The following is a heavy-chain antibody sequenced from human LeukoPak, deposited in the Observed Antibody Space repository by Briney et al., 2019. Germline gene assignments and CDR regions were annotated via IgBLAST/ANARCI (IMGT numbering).Heavy chain of an antibody. V-gene: IGHV4-4*07. D-gene: IGHD3-9*01. CDR3: ARAESGRELRYPQPYYYYMDV. Sequence: SETLSLTCTVSGGSISSYYWSWIRQPAGKGLEWIGRIYTSGSTNYNPSLKSRVTMSVDTSKNQFSLKLSSVTAADTAVYYCARAESGRELRYPQPYYYYMDVWGKGTTVTVSS. CDR2: IYTSGST. J-gene: IGHJ6*03. CDR1: GGSISSYY.